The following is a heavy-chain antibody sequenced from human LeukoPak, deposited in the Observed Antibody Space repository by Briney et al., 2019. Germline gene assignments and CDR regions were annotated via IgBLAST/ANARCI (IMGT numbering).Heavy chain of an antibody. V-gene: IGHV3-48*01. CDR1: GFTFSSYS. D-gene: IGHD3-10*01. CDR3: ARDQHYYNSGSYYIGLDY. J-gene: IGHJ4*02. Sequence: GGSLRLSCAASGFTFSSYSMNWVRQAPGKGLEWVSYISSSGSTIYYADSVKGRFTISRDNAKNSLYLQMNSLRAEDTAVYYCARDQHYYNSGSYYIGLDYWGQGTLVTVSS. CDR2: ISSSGSTI.